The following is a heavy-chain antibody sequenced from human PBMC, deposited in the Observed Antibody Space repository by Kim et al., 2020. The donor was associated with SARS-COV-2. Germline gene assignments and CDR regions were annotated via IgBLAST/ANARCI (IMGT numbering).Heavy chain of an antibody. CDR2: ISSSSSYT. V-gene: IGHV3-11*03. CDR3: ASGTAIGGLIAVAGQIDY. J-gene: IGHJ4*02. D-gene: IGHD6-19*01. CDR1: GFTFSDYY. Sequence: GGSLRLSCAASGFTFSDYYMSWIRQAPGKGLEWVSYISSSSSYTNYADSVKCRFTISRDNAKNSLYLQMNSLRAEDTAVYYCASGTAIGGLIAVAGQIDYWGQGTLVTVSS.